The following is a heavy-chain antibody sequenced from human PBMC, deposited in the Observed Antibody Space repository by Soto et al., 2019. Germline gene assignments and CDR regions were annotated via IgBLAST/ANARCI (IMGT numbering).Heavy chain of an antibody. D-gene: IGHD3-22*01. J-gene: IGHJ4*02. CDR2: ISGSGGGT. CDR1: GFTFSSCA. V-gene: IGHV3-23*01. CDR3: AKDRSRSYGSGYPLGHFDY. Sequence: GESVRIACAASGFTFSSCAMSWVRQAPGKGPEWVSGISGSGGGTYYADSVKGRFTISRDNSKNTLYLQMNSLRAEDTAVYYCAKDRSRSYGSGYPLGHFDYWGQGNLVTVSS.